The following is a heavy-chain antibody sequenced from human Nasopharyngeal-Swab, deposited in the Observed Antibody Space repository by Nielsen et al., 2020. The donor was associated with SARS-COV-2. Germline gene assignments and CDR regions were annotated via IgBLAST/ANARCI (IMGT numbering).Heavy chain of an antibody. CDR3: TQYNYDRQNFDL. V-gene: IGHV2-5*01. J-gene: IGHJ2*01. D-gene: IGHD3-22*01. CDR2: IYWNDYK. Sequence: SGPTLVKPTQTLTLTCSFSGFSFTTSAMTVGWIRQPPGKALEWLALIYWNDYKLYIPSLESRLTIAKDTSKNRVVLTITNVDPADTATYFCTQYNYDRQNFDLWGRGSLVTVSS. CDR1: GFSFTTSAMT.